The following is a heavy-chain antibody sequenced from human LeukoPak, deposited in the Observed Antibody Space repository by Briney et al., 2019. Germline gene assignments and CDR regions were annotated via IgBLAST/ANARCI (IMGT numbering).Heavy chain of an antibody. D-gene: IGHD2-2*01. CDR1: GYTLTELS. Sequence: ASVKVSCKVSGYTLTELSMHWVRQAPGKGLEWMGGFDPEDGETIYAQKFQGRVTMTEDTSTDTAYMELSSLRSEDTAVYYCARADGGYCSSTRCPTRFDYWGQGTLVTVSS. V-gene: IGHV1-24*01. CDR3: ARADGGYCSSTRCPTRFDY. J-gene: IGHJ4*02. CDR2: FDPEDGET.